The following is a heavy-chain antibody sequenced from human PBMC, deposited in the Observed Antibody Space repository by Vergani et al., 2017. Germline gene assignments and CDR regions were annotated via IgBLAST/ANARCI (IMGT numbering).Heavy chain of an antibody. CDR3: ARESLAWLGGFDY. D-gene: IGHD3-10*01. CDR2: IYTSGST. CDR1: GGSISSGSYY. V-gene: IGHV4-61*02. J-gene: IGHJ4*02. Sequence: QLQLQESGPGLVKPSETLSLTCTVSGGSISSGSYYWSWIRQPAGKGLEWIGRIYTSGSTNYNPSLKSRVTMSVDTSKNQFSLKLSSVTAADTAVYYCARESLAWLGGFDYWGQGTLVTVSS.